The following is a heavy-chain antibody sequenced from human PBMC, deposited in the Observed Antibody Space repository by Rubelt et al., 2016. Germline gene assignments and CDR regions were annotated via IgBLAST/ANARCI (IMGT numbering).Heavy chain of an antibody. CDR1: GYTFTSYD. CDR3: ARMVNDFGSGYHNGFDP. D-gene: IGHD3-3*01. V-gene: IGHV1-8*01. Sequence: QVQLVQSGAEVKKPGASVKVSCKASGYTFTSYDINWVRQATGQGLEWMGWMNPNSGNTGYAQKFQGRVTMTRDTSISTAYMELSSLRSEDKAVYYCARMVNDFGSGYHNGFDPWGQGTLVTVAS. CDR2: MNPNSGNT. J-gene: IGHJ5*02.